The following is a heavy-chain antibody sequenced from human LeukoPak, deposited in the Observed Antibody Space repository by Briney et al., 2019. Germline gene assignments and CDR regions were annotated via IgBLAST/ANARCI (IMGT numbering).Heavy chain of an antibody. J-gene: IGHJ4*02. CDR2: IIPIFGTA. D-gene: IGHD5-24*01. V-gene: IGHV1-69*05. CDR3: TREGGIPRRDGYNFDY. Sequence: ISWVRQAPGQGLEWMGRIIPIFGTANYAQKFQGRVTITTDESTSTAYMELSSLRSEDTAVYYCTREGGIPRRDGYNFDYWGQGTLVTVSS.